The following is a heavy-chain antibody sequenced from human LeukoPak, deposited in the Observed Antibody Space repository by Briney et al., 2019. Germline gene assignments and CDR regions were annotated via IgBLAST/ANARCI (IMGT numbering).Heavy chain of an antibody. CDR2: ISGSGGST. CDR1: GFTFSSYA. Sequence: PGGSLRLSCAASGFTFSSYAMSWVRQAPGKGLEWVSAISGSGGSTYYADSVKGQFTISRDNSKNTLYLQMNSLRAEDTAVYYCANSLTVKNYFDYWGQGTLVTVSS. D-gene: IGHD4-17*01. CDR3: ANSLTVKNYFDY. V-gene: IGHV3-23*01. J-gene: IGHJ4*02.